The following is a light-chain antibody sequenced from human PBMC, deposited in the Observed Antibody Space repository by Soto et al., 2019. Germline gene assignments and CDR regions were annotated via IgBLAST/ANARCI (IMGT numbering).Light chain of an antibody. Sequence: EIVLTQSPATLSLSPGERATLSCRASQSVSSYLAWYQQRPGQAPRLLIYGASNRATGIPARFSGSGSGTDFTLTISSIEAEDFAVHYCQQRTDWPMTFGQGTRLEIK. CDR1: QSVSSY. V-gene: IGKV3-11*01. CDR2: GAS. CDR3: QQRTDWPMT. J-gene: IGKJ5*01.